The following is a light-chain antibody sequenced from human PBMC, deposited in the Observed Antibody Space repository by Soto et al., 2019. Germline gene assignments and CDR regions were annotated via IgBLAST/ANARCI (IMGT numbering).Light chain of an antibody. Sequence: EMVLTQSPGTLSLSPGERATLSCRASQSVSYYLAWSPPKPGQAPRVLIYDASSRATGVPDRFSGSGSGTDFTLTISRLEPEDFAVDYCQQYKNWPLFGQGTRLEIK. CDR2: DAS. CDR1: QSVSYY. V-gene: IGKV3-20*01. CDR3: QQYKNWPL. J-gene: IGKJ5*01.